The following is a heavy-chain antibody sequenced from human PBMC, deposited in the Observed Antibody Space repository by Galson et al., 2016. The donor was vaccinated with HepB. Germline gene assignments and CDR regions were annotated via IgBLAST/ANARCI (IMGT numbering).Heavy chain of an antibody. CDR2: IYHSGST. D-gene: IGHD1-26*01. V-gene: IGHV4-30-4*02. CDR1: GGTITSGEYY. Sequence: SETLSLTCTVSGGTITSGEYYWTWIRQPPGKGLEWIGYIYHSGSTKYNPSLKSRATISVDTSKSQFSLKVTSVTASDTARYYCARCRLQGPIVGRVNWFDPWGQGTLVTVSS. CDR3: ARCRLQGPIVGRVNWFDP. J-gene: IGHJ5*02.